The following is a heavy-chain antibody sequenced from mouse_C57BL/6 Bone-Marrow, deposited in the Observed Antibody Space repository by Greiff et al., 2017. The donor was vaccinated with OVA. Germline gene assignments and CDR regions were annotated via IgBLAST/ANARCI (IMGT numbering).Heavy chain of an antibody. J-gene: IGHJ3*01. V-gene: IGHV1-18*01. Sequence: VQLQQSGPELVKPGASVKIPCTASGYTFTDYNMDWVKQSHGKSLEWIGDINPNNGGTIYNQKFKGKATLTVDKSSSAAYMELRSLTSEDTAVYYSATSYGSSYDWFAYWGQGTLVTVSA. CDR1: GYTFTDYN. CDR3: ATSYGSSYDWFAY. D-gene: IGHD1-1*01. CDR2: INPNNGGT.